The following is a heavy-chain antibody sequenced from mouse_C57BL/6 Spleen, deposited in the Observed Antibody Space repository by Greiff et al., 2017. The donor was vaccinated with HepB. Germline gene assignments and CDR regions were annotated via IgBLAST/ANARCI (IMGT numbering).Heavy chain of an antibody. Sequence: EVQLVESGGGLVKPGGSLKLSCAASGFTFSDYGMHWVRQAPEKGLEWVAYISSGSSTIYYADTVKGRFTISRDNAKNTLFLQMTSLRSEDTAMYYCARPSTTVVAPYFDYWGQGTTLTVSS. J-gene: IGHJ2*01. CDR2: ISSGSSTI. CDR3: ARPSTTVVAPYFDY. V-gene: IGHV5-17*01. CDR1: GFTFSDYG. D-gene: IGHD1-1*01.